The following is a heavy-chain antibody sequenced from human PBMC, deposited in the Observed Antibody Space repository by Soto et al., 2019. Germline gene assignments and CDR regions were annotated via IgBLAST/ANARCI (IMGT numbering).Heavy chain of an antibody. D-gene: IGHD6-13*01. Sequence: QLQLQESGPGLVKPSETLSLTCTVSGGSISSSSFHWGWIRQPPGKGLEWIGSIYYSGSTYYSPSLKSRVTISVDTTKAPFSLKLSSVTASDTAVYYCARRGRAAGTDWWFDPWGQGTLVTVSS. CDR3: ARRGRAAGTDWWFDP. J-gene: IGHJ5*02. CDR2: IYYSGST. CDR1: GGSISSSSFH. V-gene: IGHV4-39*01.